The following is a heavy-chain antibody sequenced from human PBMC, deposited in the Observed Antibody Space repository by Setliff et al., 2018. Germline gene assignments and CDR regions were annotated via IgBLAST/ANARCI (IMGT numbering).Heavy chain of an antibody. V-gene: IGHV1-18*01. J-gene: IGHJ4*02. CDR3: ARGDSGSPPDY. Sequence: ASVKVSCKASGYTFTSYGISWVRQAPGQGLEWMGWISAYNGNTNYAQKLQGRVTITRDTSASTAYMELSSLRSEDTAVYYCARGDSGSPPDYWGQGTLVTVSS. CDR1: GYTFTSYG. CDR2: ISAYNGNT. D-gene: IGHD1-26*01.